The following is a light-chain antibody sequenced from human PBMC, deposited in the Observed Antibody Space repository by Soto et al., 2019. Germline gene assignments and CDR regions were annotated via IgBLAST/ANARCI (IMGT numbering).Light chain of an antibody. CDR3: ATWDNQLSGPV. CDR1: TSNIAIND. CDR2: RNN. V-gene: IGLV1-47*01. Sequence: QSVLTQPPSASGTPGQRVTMSCSGSTSNIAINDVFWYQRLPGAAPKLLFYRNNRRPSGVPDRFSASKSDTSASLAISGLRSDDEGDYYCATWDNQLSGPVFGGGTKLIVL. J-gene: IGLJ3*02.